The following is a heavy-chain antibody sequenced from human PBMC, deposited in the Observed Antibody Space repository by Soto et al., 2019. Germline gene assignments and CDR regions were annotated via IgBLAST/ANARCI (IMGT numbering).Heavy chain of an antibody. Sequence: QVQLQESGPGLVKPSQTLALTCTVSGDSSISGPYYWSWIRQLPGKGLEYIGYIYYTGSAYHNPSLPSRLNITIDTTKDQFSLMSTSATAAATGVYFCARGLSPAFRGLFYFHSWGQGTLVTVSS. J-gene: IGHJ4*02. CDR2: IYYTGSA. D-gene: IGHD3-16*01. V-gene: IGHV4-30-4*01. CDR3: ARGLSPAFRGLFYFHS. CDR1: GDSSISGPYY.